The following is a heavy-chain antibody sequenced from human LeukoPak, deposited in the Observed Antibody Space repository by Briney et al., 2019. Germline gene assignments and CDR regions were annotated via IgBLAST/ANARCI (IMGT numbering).Heavy chain of an antibody. CDR1: GYTFTDYY. CDR2: INPNSGGT. Sequence: ASVKVSCKASGYTFTDYYMHWVRQAPEQGLEWMGWINPNSGGTNYAQNFQGRVTMTRDTSISTAYMELGSLRYDDSAVYFCSRASTIAAPGAIPNDFWGQGTLVTVSS. D-gene: IGHD6-13*01. J-gene: IGHJ4*02. CDR3: SRASTIAAPGAIPNDF. V-gene: IGHV1-2*02.